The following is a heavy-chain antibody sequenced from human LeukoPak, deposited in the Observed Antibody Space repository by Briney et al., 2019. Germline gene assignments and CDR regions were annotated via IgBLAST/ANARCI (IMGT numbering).Heavy chain of an antibody. V-gene: IGHV3-23*01. Sequence: PGGSLRLSCADSGVTFSSYDMSWVRPAPGKGLEWVSASGGDGGSTYADSVKGRFTISRDNSKNTLYLQMNSLRAEDTATYYCAKALNYWYFDLWGRGNLVTVSS. CDR3: AKALNYWYFDL. CDR2: SGGDGGST. CDR1: GVTFSSYD. J-gene: IGHJ2*01.